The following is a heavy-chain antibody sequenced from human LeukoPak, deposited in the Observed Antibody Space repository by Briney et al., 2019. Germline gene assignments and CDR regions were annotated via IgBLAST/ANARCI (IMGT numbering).Heavy chain of an antibody. CDR1: GYTFSSYY. Sequence: ASVKVSCKASGYTFSSYYVHWVRQAPGQGLEWMGILNPRGDITSYAQNFQGRVTVTRDTSTNTVYMELSSLRSDDTALYYCVRGPLTTVTTLDYWGQGTLVTVPS. CDR2: LNPRGDIT. CDR3: VRGPLTTVTTLDY. V-gene: IGHV1-46*01. J-gene: IGHJ4*02. D-gene: IGHD4-17*01.